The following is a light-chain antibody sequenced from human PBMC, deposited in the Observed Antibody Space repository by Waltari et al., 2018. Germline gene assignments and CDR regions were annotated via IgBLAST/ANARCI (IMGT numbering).Light chain of an antibody. J-gene: IGKJ1*01. CDR2: EAS. Sequence: AVQMTQSPSSLSASIGDRVPITCRASQDIRNDLGWYQQKPGKAPKLLIYEASSLQSGVPSRFSGSGSGTDFILTISSLQPEDFATYYCLEDSNYPWTFGQGTKVEIK. V-gene: IGKV1-6*01. CDR3: LEDSNYPWT. CDR1: QDIRND.